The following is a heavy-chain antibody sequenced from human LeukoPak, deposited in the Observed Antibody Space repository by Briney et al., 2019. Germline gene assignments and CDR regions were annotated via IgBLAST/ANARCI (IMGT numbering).Heavy chain of an antibody. J-gene: IGHJ4*02. CDR2: ISASGGTT. CDR1: GFTFSSYA. Sequence: TGGSLRLSCAASGFTFSSYAMSWVRQAPGKGLEWVSGISASGGTTYYADSVKGRFTISRDNSKNTLYLQMNSLRAEDTAVYYCAKGQSSSGLRNYFDYWGQGTLVTVFS. CDR3: AKGQSSSGLRNYFDY. V-gene: IGHV3-23*01. D-gene: IGHD3-22*01.